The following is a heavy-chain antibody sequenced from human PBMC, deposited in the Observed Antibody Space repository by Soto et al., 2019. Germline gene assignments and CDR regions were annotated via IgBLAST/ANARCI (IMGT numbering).Heavy chain of an antibody. CDR2: INPSSGST. J-gene: IGHJ4*02. Sequence: GASVKVSCKASGYTFNKYYIHWARQAPGQGLEWMGIINPSSGSTTYAQKFQGRVTMTRDTSTTTLYMELSSLRSEDTAVYFCARESYSESSGHRDFYFDYWGQGALVTVSS. CDR3: ARESYSESSGHRDFYFDY. V-gene: IGHV1-46*02. CDR1: GYTFNKYY. D-gene: IGHD3-22*01.